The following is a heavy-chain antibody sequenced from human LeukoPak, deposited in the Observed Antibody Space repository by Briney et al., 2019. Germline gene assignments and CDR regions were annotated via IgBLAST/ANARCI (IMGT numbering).Heavy chain of an antibody. D-gene: IGHD1-26*01. CDR3: ARRGPDSGSYYGRAFDI. Sequence: ASVKVSCKASGYTFTSYGISWVRQAPGQGLEWMGWISAYNGNTNYAQKLQGRVTMTTDTSTSTAYMELRSLRSDDTAVYYCARRGPDSGSYYGRAFDIWGQGTMVTVSS. CDR2: ISAYNGNT. CDR1: GYTFTSYG. J-gene: IGHJ3*02. V-gene: IGHV1-18*01.